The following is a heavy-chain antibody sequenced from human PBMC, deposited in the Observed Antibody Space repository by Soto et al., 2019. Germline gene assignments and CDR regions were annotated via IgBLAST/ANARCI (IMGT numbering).Heavy chain of an antibody. CDR2: MSYSGSS. V-gene: IGHV4-59*01. Sequence: QVRLQESGPGLVKPSETLSLTCTVSGGSLSTYYWIWIRQPPGKGLEWIVYMSYSGSSNYNPSLNSRVTMSVDTSNNQVSLKLSSVTAADTAVYYCARTRITSTAATFDPWGQGTMVTVSS. D-gene: IGHD1-20*01. J-gene: IGHJ5*02. CDR3: ARTRITSTAATFDP. CDR1: GGSLSTYY.